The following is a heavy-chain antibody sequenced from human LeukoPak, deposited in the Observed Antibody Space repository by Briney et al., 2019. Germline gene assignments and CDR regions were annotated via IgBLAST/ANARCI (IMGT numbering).Heavy chain of an antibody. CDR2: IIPIFGTA. V-gene: IGHV1-69*13. CDR1: GGTFSSYA. Sequence: GASVKASCKASGGTFSSYAISWVRQAPGQGLEWMGGIIPIFGTANYAQKFQGRVTITADESTSTAYMELSSLRSEDTAVYYRARSMATIPHFDYWGQGTLVTVSS. J-gene: IGHJ4*02. CDR3: ARSMATIPHFDY. D-gene: IGHD5-24*01.